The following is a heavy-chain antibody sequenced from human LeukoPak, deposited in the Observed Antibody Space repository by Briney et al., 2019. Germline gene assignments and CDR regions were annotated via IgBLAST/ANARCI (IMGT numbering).Heavy chain of an antibody. CDR1: GFTFSSYG. CDR2: IWYDGSNK. J-gene: IGHJ5*02. V-gene: IGHV3-33*01. CDR3: ARDRIAVAGTRTYNWFDP. Sequence: GGSLRLSCAASGFTFSSYGMPWVRQAPGKGLEWVAVIWYDGSNKYYADSVKGRFTISRDNSKNTLYLQMNSLRAEDTAVYYCARDRIAVAGTRTYNWFDPWGQGTLVTVSS. D-gene: IGHD6-19*01.